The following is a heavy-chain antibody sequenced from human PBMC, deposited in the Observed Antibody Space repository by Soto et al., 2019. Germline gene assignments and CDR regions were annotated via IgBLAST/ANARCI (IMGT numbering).Heavy chain of an antibody. CDR1: GFTFSSYG. V-gene: IGHV3-30*18. Sequence: PGGSLRLSCAASGFTFSSYGMHWVRQAPGKGLEWVAVISYGGSNKYYADSVKGRFTISRDNSKNTLYLQMNSLRAEDTAVYYCAKDFVAASPIRSDYYGMDVWGQGTTVTVSS. D-gene: IGHD6-6*01. CDR2: ISYGGSNK. J-gene: IGHJ6*02. CDR3: AKDFVAASPIRSDYYGMDV.